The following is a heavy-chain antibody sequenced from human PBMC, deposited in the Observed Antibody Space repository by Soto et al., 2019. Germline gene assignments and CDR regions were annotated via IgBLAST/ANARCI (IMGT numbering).Heavy chain of an antibody. Sequence: PGGCLRLSCAASGFTFSSYAMSWVRQAPGKGLEWVSAISGSGGSTYYAASVKGRFTISRDNSKNTLYRQMNSLRAEDPSVYYFAKKGKEEVLVEYWRQGTLVRVSS. CDR1: GFTFSSYA. J-gene: IGHJ4*02. V-gene: IGHV3-23*01. CDR3: AKKGKEEVLVEY. CDR2: ISGSGGST.